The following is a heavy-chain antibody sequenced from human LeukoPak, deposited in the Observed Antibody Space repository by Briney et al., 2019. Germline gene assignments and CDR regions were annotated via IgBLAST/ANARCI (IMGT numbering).Heavy chain of an antibody. J-gene: IGHJ4*02. D-gene: IGHD3-22*01. CDR3: ARDKASSGYYYIDY. V-gene: IGHV4-4*07. Sequence: SETLSLTCTVSGGSISSYYWSWIRQPAGKGLEWIGRIYTSGSTNYNPSLKSRVTMSVDTSKNQFSLKLSSVTAADTAVYYCARDKASSGYYYIDYWGQGTLVTVSS. CDR1: GGSISSYY. CDR2: IYTSGST.